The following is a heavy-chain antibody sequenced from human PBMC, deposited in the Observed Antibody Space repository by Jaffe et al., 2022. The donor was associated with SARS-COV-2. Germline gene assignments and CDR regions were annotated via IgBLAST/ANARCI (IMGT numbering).Heavy chain of an antibody. Sequence: EVELVDSGGGLVQPGGSLRLSCAASGFNSNIYWMSWVRQAPGKGLEWVASIKQDGSEKYYVDSVKGRFTISRDYAENSLYLQMSSLRVEDTAVYYCARVLTVTTTGAALYFDLWGRGTLVTVSS. J-gene: IGHJ2*01. V-gene: IGHV3-7*03. CDR1: GFNSNIYW. D-gene: IGHD4-17*01. CDR3: ARVLTVTTTGAALYFDL. CDR2: IKQDGSEK.